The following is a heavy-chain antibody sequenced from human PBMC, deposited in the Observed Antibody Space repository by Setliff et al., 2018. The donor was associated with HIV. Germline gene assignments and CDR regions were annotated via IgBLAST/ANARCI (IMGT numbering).Heavy chain of an antibody. J-gene: IGHJ4*02. Sequence: PSETLSLTCTVPGGSISSGSYYWSWIRQHPGKGLEYIGCLYFRGTTHYNPSLKSRVDISVDASNNQFSLHLSSVTAADTAVYFCARGGIQLPDFWGQGRLVTVSS. D-gene: IGHD1-1*01. CDR1: GGSISSGSYY. CDR3: ARGGIQLPDF. V-gene: IGHV4-31*03. CDR2: LYFRGTT.